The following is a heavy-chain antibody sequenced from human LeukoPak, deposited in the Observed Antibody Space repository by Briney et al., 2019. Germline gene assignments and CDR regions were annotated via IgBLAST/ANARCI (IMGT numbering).Heavy chain of an antibody. CDR2: ISAYNGNT. V-gene: IGHV1-18*01. J-gene: IGHJ6*03. CDR1: GYTFTSYG. D-gene: IGHD3-10*01. Sequence: ASAKVSCKASGYTFTSYGISWVRQAPGQGLEWMGWISAYNGNTSYAQKLQGRVTMTTDTSTSTAYMELRSLRSDDTAVYYCARGPGLWFGELSLSYYMDVWGKGTTVTVSS. CDR3: ARGPGLWFGELSLSYYMDV.